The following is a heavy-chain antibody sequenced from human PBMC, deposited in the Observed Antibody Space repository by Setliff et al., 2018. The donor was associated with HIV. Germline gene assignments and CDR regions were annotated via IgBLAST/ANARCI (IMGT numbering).Heavy chain of an antibody. D-gene: IGHD3-22*01. V-gene: IGHV4-61*09. CDR1: GGSISSGTYY. Sequence: PSETLSLTCTVSGGSISSGTYYWSWIRQPAGKGLEWIGYIYTTGSTNYNPSLKSRVTMSVDTSKNQFSLRLTSVTAADTAVYFCARLRITMIMMLNYFDYWGQGTLVTVSS. J-gene: IGHJ4*02. CDR2: IYTTGST. CDR3: ARLRITMIMMLNYFDY.